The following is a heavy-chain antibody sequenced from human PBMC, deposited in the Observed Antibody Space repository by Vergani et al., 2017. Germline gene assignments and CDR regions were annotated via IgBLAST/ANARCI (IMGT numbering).Heavy chain of an antibody. V-gene: IGHV4-61*02. CDR3: GRGEGSIRTVTTPRNYYGMDV. Sequence: QLHLQESGPGLVKPSQNLPLTCTVSGGSFSTGGQSCTLLRQPAGKGREWIGRISTSVATNYNPSLMSRVIMSVDTSKNQFSLQLSSVAAADTAVYYCGRGEGSIRTVTTPRNYYGMDVWGEGTTVTVSS. CDR1: GGSFSTGGQS. D-gene: IGHD4-17*01. CDR2: ISTSVAT. J-gene: IGHJ6*04.